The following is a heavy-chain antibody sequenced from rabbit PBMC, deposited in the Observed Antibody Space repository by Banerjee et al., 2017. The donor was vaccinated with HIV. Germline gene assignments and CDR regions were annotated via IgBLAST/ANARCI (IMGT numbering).Heavy chain of an antibody. D-gene: IGHD3-1*01. Sequence: QEQLEESGGDLVKPGASLTLTCTASGFSFSSNTMCWVRQAPGKGLEWIGCIYTSSGSTYYASWVISRFTISKTSSTTVTLQMTSLTAADTATYFCARGFTTFDLWGQGTLVTVS. CDR2: IYTSSGST. V-gene: IGHV1S45*01. CDR1: GFSFSSNT. CDR3: ARGFTTFDL. J-gene: IGHJ2*01.